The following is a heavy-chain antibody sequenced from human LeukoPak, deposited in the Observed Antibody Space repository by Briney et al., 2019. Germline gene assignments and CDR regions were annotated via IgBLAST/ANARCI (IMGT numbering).Heavy chain of an antibody. CDR2: IKSKTDGGTT. J-gene: IGHJ4*02. V-gene: IGHV3-15*01. D-gene: IGHD2-2*01. Sequence: GGSLRLSCAASGFTFSNAWMSWVRQAPGKGLEWGGRIKSKTDGGTTDYAAPVKGRFTISRDDSKNTLYLQMNSLKTEDTAVYYCTTRSSTGDYSSQGTLVTVSS. CDR1: GFTFSNAW. CDR3: TTRSSTGDY.